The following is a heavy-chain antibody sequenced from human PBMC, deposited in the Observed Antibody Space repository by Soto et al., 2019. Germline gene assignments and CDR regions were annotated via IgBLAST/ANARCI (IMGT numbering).Heavy chain of an antibody. Sequence: EVQLLESGGGLVQPGGSLRLSCAASGFTFSSCAMGWVRQAPGKGLEWVSDIIDSGTIVYADSVKGRFTISRDNAKNSLYLQMNSLRGEDTALYYCAKDMRGGSSSSRYYYGLDVWGQGTTVTVSS. CDR1: GFTFSSCA. J-gene: IGHJ6*02. V-gene: IGHV3-9*01. D-gene: IGHD6-13*01. CDR3: AKDMRGGSSSSRYYYGLDV. CDR2: IIDSGTI.